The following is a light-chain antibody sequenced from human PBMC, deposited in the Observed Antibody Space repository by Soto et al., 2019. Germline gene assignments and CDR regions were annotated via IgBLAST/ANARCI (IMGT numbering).Light chain of an antibody. V-gene: IGKV3-20*01. J-gene: IGKJ4*01. Sequence: EIVLTQSPGTLSLSPGERATLSCRASQSVNKNFIAWYQQKPGQAPRLLINGASSRATGIPDRFSGGGSGTDFSLSIDRLEPEDFAVYFCQQYGSLPPTFGGGTKVASK. CDR2: GAS. CDR3: QQYGSLPPT. CDR1: QSVNKNF.